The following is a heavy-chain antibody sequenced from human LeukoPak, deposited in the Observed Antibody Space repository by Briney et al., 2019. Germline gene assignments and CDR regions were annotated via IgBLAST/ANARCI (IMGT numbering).Heavy chain of an antibody. CDR1: GFTFSSYE. Sequence: GGSLRLSCVASGFTFSSYEMNWIRQAPGKGLEWVSLIYSDDTTLYADSVKGRFTISRDISKNTLYLQMSSLRAEDTAVYYCARRAGGYSHPYDYWGQGVLVTVSS. V-gene: IGHV3-53*01. J-gene: IGHJ4*02. CDR3: ARRAGGYSHPYDY. CDR2: IYSDDTT. D-gene: IGHD4-23*01.